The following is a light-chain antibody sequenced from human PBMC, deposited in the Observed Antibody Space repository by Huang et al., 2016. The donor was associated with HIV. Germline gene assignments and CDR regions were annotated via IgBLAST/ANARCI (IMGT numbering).Light chain of an antibody. J-gene: IGKJ2*01. CDR2: AAS. CDR3: QQSYSYPHT. V-gene: IGKV1-39*01. CDR1: PPVRRY. Sequence: DIQLTQSPSSLSASVGDRIPITCRASPPVRRYLNWDPHQPGKAPNLLIFAASTLQSGVPSRFSGSGSGTDVTLTISSLQSEDFATYYCQQSYSYPHTFGQGTTLEIK.